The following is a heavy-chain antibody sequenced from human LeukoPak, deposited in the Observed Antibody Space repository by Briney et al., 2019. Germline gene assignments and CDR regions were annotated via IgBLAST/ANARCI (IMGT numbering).Heavy chain of an antibody. CDR3: ARMFEF. CDR1: GFTFSNYE. V-gene: IGHV3-48*03. J-gene: IGHJ4*02. Sequence: GGSLRLSCVVSGFTFSNYEMNWVRQAPGKGLEWVSYISSSGSTTYYADSVKGRFTISRDNAKNSPFLQMNSLRAEDTAVYFCARMFEFWGQGTLVTVSS. CDR2: ISSSGSTT.